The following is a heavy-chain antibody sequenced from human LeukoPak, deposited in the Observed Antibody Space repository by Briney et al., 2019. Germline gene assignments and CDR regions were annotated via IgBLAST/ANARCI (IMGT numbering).Heavy chain of an antibody. V-gene: IGHV4-59*08. CDR1: GGSISSYY. Sequence: SETLPLTCDVSGGSISSYYWSWIRQPPGKGLEWIAYIYYNGNTNYNPSFKGRVTISVDMSKNQFSLKLTSVAAADTAIYCARQPSATAAFDIWGQGTMVTVSS. D-gene: IGHD5-18*01. J-gene: IGHJ3*02. CDR2: IYYNGNT. CDR3: ARQPSATAAFDI.